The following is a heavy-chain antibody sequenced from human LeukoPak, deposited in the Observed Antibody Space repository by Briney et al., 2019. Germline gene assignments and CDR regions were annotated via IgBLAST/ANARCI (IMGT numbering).Heavy chain of an antibody. V-gene: IGHV3-33*01. CDR1: GSTFSSYG. D-gene: IGHD6-13*01. J-gene: IGHJ4*02. Sequence: GRSLRLSCAASGSTFSSYGMHWVRQAPGKGLEWVAVIWYDGSNKYYADSVKGRFTISRDNSKNTLYLQMNSLRAEDTAVYYCARDLESSSSWYYFDYWGQGTLVTVSS. CDR2: IWYDGSNK. CDR3: ARDLESSSSWYYFDY.